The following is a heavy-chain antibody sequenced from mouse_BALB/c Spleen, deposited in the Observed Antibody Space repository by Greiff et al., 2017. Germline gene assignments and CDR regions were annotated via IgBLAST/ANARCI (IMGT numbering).Heavy chain of an antibody. CDR3: ARDTTAHAMDY. J-gene: IGHJ4*01. V-gene: IGHV1-14*01. Sequence: EVKLMESGPELVKPGASVKMSCKASGYTFTSYVMHWVKQKPGQGLEWIGYINPYNDGTKYNEKFKGKATLTSDKSSSTAYMELSSLTSEDSAVYYCARDTTAHAMDYWGQGTSVTVSS. CDR2: INPYNDGT. CDR1: GYTFTSYV. D-gene: IGHD1-2*01.